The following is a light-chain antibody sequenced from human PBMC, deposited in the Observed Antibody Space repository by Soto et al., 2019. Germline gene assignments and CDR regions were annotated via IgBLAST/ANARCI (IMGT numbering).Light chain of an antibody. CDR1: SSDVGGYNS. V-gene: IGLV2-14*01. CDR3: SSFTTSTTYV. J-gene: IGLJ1*01. CDR2: EVS. Sequence: QSVLTQAAAVSGCPGQSITISCTGTSSDVGGYNSVSWYQQHPGKAPKLMIYEVSHRPSGVSNRFSGSTSANTASLTISGLQAEDEADYYCSSFTTSTTYVFGTGTKVTVL.